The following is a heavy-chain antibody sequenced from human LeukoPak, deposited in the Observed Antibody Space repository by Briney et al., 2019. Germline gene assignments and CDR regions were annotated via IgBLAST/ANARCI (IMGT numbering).Heavy chain of an antibody. Sequence: PGGSLRLSCAASGFTFSSYSMNWVRQAPGKGLEWGSSISSSSSYIYYADSVKGRFTISRDNAKNSLYLQMNSLRAEDTAVYYCARELSSSSIALPSDYWGQGTLVTVSS. CDR1: GFTFSSYS. J-gene: IGHJ4*02. V-gene: IGHV3-21*01. CDR3: ARELSSSSIALPSDY. CDR2: ISSSSSYI. D-gene: IGHD6-6*01.